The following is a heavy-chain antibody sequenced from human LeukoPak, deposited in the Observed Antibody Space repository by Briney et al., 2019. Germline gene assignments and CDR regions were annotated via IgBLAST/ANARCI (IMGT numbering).Heavy chain of an antibody. J-gene: IGHJ4*02. D-gene: IGHD2-2*01. Sequence: GGSLRLSCAASGFTFSSCAMSWIRQDPTKGLEWVSGLSGSGAGTYYADSVKGRFTISRDNSKNTLYLQMNSLRAEDTAIYYCARVPCWSSTSCTHVDYWGQGTLVTVSS. CDR3: ARVPCWSSTSCTHVDY. CDR1: GFTFSSCA. V-gene: IGHV3-23*01. CDR2: LSGSGAGT.